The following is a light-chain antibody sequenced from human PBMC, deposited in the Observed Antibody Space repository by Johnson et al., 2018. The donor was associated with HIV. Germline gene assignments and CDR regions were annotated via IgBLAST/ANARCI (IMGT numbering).Light chain of an antibody. CDR1: SSNIGNNY. J-gene: IGLJ1*01. Sequence: QSMLTQPPSVSAAPGQKVTISCSGSSSNIGNNYVSWYQQLPGRAPKLLIYDNNKRPSVIPDRFSGSKSGTSATLGITGLQTGDEADYYCGTWDSSLRVGFFGTWTKVTVL. V-gene: IGLV1-51*01. CDR3: GTWDSSLRVGF. CDR2: DNN.